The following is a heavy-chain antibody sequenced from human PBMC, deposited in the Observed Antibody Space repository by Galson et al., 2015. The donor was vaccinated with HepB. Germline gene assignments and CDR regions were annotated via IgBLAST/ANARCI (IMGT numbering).Heavy chain of an antibody. CDR1: GDYISSGAHY. Sequence: TLSLTCTVSGDYISSGAHYWSWIRQHPGKGLEWIGYIYYSGSTDYNPSLKSRVTISVDTSKNQFSLKLSSVTAADTAVYYCVRDARDYYYGMGVWGQGTTVTVSS. J-gene: IGHJ6*02. CDR2: IYYSGST. CDR3: VRDARDYYYGMGV. V-gene: IGHV4-31*03.